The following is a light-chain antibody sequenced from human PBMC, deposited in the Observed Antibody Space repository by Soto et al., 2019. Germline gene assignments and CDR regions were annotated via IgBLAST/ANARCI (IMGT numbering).Light chain of an antibody. CDR3: QQSYIDST. J-gene: IGKJ2*01. V-gene: IGKV1-39*01. Sequence: DIQMPHSPSSLSASVGDRVTITCRASQSIGTYLNWYQQKQGKAPTVLIYAASTLQSGVPSRFSGSGSGTDFALTISSLQPEDFATYYCQQSYIDSTFGPGTKLEIK. CDR2: AAS. CDR1: QSIGTY.